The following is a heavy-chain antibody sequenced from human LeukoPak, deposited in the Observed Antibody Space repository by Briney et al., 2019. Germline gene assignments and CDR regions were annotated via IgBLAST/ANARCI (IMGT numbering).Heavy chain of an antibody. J-gene: IGHJ3*02. V-gene: IGHV4-4*02. CDR2: IYPSGST. CDR3: ARWNYYDNRGYSDDAFGI. Sequence: SGTLSLTCAVSGGSISSSNWWSWVRPPPGKGLEWIGEIYPSGSTNYNPSLKSRVTISVDKSKNHLSLKLSSVTAADTAVYYCARWNYYDNRGYSDDAFGIWGQGTMVTVSS. CDR1: GGSISSSNW. D-gene: IGHD3-22*01.